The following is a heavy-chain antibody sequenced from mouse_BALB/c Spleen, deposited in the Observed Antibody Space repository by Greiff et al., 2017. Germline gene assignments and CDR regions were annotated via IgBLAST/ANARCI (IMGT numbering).Heavy chain of an antibody. CDR3: ASHYYWYFDV. J-gene: IGHJ1*01. V-gene: IGHV5-4*02. Sequence: EVQLVESGGGLVKPGGSLKLSCAASGFTFSDYFMYWVRQTPEKRLEWVATISDGGSYTYYPDSVKGRFTISRDNAKNNLYLQMSSLKSEDTAMYYCASHYYWYFDVWGAGTTVTVSS. CDR2: ISDGGSYT. D-gene: IGHD1-2*01. CDR1: GFTFSDYF.